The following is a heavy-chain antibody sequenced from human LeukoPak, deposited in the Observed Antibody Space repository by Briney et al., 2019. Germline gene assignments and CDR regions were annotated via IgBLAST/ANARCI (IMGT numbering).Heavy chain of an antibody. CDR3: ARGKRGYSYGSEDYFDY. V-gene: IGHV1-2*02. CDR2: INPNSGGT. D-gene: IGHD5-18*01. J-gene: IGHJ4*02. Sequence: VASVKVSCKASGYTFTGYYMHWVRQAPGQGLEWMGWINPNSGGTNYAQKFQGRVTMTRDTSISTAYMKLSRLRSDDTAVYYCARGKRGYSYGSEDYFDYWGQGTLVTVSS. CDR1: GYTFTGYY.